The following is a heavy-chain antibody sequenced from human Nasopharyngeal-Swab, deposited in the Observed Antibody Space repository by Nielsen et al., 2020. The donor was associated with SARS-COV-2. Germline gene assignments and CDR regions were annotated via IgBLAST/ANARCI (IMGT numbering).Heavy chain of an antibody. CDR3: ARDGELERRPFDY. D-gene: IGHD1-1*01. J-gene: IGHJ4*02. Sequence: GESLKISCAASGFTFSSYGMHWVRQAPGKGLEWVAVIWYDGSNKYYADSVKGRFTISRDNSKNTLYLQMNSLRAEDTAVYYCARDGELERRPFDYWGQGTLVTVSP. CDR1: GFTFSSYG. V-gene: IGHV3-33*01. CDR2: IWYDGSNK.